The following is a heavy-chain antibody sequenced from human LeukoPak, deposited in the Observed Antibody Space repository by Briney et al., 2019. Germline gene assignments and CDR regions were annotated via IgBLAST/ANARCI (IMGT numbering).Heavy chain of an antibody. J-gene: IGHJ4*02. CDR3: ARGTWIQLWFPDY. CDR2: IWYDGSNK. Sequence: PGGSLRLSCAASGFTFSSYGMHWVRQAPGKGLEGVAVIWYDGSNKYYADSVKGRFTISRDNSKNTLYLQMNSLRAEDTAVYYCARGTWIQLWFPDYWGQGTLVTVSS. D-gene: IGHD5-18*01. V-gene: IGHV3-33*01. CDR1: GFTFSSYG.